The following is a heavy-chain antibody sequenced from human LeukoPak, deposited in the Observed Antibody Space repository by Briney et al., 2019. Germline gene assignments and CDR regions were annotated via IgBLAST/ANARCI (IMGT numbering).Heavy chain of an antibody. CDR3: ARELPQPWYYFDY. J-gene: IGHJ4*02. Sequence: GRSLRLSCAASGFTFSSYAMHWVRQAPGKGLEWVAVISYDGSNKYYADSVKGRFTISRDNSKNTLYLQMNSLRAEDTAVYYCARELPQPWYYFDYWGQGTLVTVSS. CDR2: ISYDGSNK. V-gene: IGHV3-30-3*01. CDR1: GFTFSSYA. D-gene: IGHD2-8*02.